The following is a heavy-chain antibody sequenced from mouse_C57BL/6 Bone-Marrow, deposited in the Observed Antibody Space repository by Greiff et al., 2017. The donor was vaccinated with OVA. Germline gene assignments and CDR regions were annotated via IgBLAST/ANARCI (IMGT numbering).Heavy chain of an antibody. CDR3: ARHETGTDWYFDV. J-gene: IGHJ1*03. D-gene: IGHD4-1*01. CDR1: GFTFSDYG. CDR2: ISNLAYSI. Sequence: EVQVVESGGGLVQPGGSLKLSCAASGFTFSDYGMAWVRQAPRKGPAWVAFISNLAYSIYYADTVTGRFTISRENAKNTLYLEMSSLRSEDTAMYYCARHETGTDWYFDVWGTGTTVTVSS. V-gene: IGHV5-15*01.